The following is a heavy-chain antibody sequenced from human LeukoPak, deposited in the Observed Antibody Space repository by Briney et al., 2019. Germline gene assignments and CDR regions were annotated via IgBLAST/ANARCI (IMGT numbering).Heavy chain of an antibody. CDR1: GGTFSSYA. CDR3: ATGYCTNGVCFPPGTNYYFDY. J-gene: IGHJ4*02. V-gene: IGHV1-69*13. CDR2: IIPIFGTA. Sequence: SVKVSXKASGGTFSSYAISWVRQAPGQGLEWMGGIIPIFGTANYAQKFQGRVTITADESTSTAYVELSSLRSEDTAVYYCATGYCTNGVCFPPGTNYYFDYWGQGTLVTVSS. D-gene: IGHD2-8*01.